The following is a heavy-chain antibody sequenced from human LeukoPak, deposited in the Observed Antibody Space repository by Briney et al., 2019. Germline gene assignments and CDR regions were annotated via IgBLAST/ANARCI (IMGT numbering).Heavy chain of an antibody. Sequence: GGSLRLSCVPSGFIFTNYAMHWVRQAPGKGLEWGASILYDGSKKYYADSVKGRFSIYRDNSNYTLFLQMNSLRADDTAVYYCANFEGSSQAFHLWGQGTLVTVSS. CDR1: GFIFTNYA. D-gene: IGHD6-13*01. J-gene: IGHJ3*01. CDR2: ILYDGSKK. V-gene: IGHV3-30*18. CDR3: ANFEGSSQAFHL.